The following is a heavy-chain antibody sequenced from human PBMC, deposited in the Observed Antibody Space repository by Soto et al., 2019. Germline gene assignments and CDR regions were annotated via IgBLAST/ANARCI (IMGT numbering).Heavy chain of an antibody. D-gene: IGHD6-19*01. CDR1: GDSIYSSSYY. Sequence: SETLSLTCTVSGDSIYSSSYYWGWIRQPPGKGLEWIGSIFYSGSTYYNPSLKSRVTISVDTSENQFSLKLTSVTAADTAVFYCARPKSSGWRGGFDYWGQGTLVTVSS. V-gene: IGHV4-39*01. CDR3: ARPKSSGWRGGFDY. J-gene: IGHJ4*02. CDR2: IFYSGST.